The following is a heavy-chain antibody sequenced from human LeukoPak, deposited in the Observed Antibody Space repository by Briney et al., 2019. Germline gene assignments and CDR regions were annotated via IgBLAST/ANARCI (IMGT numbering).Heavy chain of an antibody. CDR1: GGTFSSYA. J-gene: IGHJ6*02. CDR3: ARWFISRGVWSLPKDYGMDV. V-gene: IGHV1-69*05. CDR2: IIPIFGTA. D-gene: IGHD3-10*01. Sequence: GASVKVSCKASGGTFSSYAISWVRQAPGQGLEWMGGIIPIFGTANYAQKFQGWVTMTRDTSISTAYMELSRLRSDDTAVYYCARWFISRGVWSLPKDYGMDVWGQGTTVTVSS.